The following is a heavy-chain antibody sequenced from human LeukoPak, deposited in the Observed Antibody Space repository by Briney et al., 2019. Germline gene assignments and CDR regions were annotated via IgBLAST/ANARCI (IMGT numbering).Heavy chain of an antibody. Sequence: GGSLRLSCAASGSTFDDYAMHWVRQAPGKGLEWVSGISWNSGSIGYADSVKGRFTISRDNAKNSLYLQMNSLRAEDTALYYCAKDTFGDSSGYYSNWGQGTMVTVSS. J-gene: IGHJ3*01. CDR3: AKDTFGDSSGYYSN. CDR1: GSTFDDYA. CDR2: ISWNSGSI. V-gene: IGHV3-9*01. D-gene: IGHD3-22*01.